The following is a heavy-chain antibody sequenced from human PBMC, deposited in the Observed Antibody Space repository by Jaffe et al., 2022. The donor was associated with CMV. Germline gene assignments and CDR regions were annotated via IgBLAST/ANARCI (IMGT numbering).Heavy chain of an antibody. J-gene: IGHJ5*02. CDR1: GYTLTELS. CDR2: FDPEDGET. V-gene: IGHV1-24*01. CDR3: ATAGPVYCTNGVCYPNWFDP. Sequence: QVQLVQSGAEVKKPGASVKVSCKVSGYTLTELSMHWVRQAPGKGLEWMGGFDPEDGETIYAQKFQGRVTMTEDTSTDTAYMELSSLRSEDTAVYYCATAGPVYCTNGVCYPNWFDPWGQGTLVTVSS. D-gene: IGHD2-8*01.